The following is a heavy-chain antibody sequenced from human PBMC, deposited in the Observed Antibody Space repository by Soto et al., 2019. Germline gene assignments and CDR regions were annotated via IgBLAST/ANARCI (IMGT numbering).Heavy chain of an antibody. V-gene: IGHV3-23*01. CDR3: AKDTDYYDSSDRIYFDY. Sequence: PGGSLRLSCAASGFTFSSYAMSWVRQAPGKGLEWVSAISGSGGSTYYADSVKGRFTISRDNSKNTLYLQMNSLRAEDTAVYYCAKDTDYYDSSDRIYFDYWGQGTLVTVSS. J-gene: IGHJ4*02. CDR2: ISGSGGST. CDR1: GFTFSSYA. D-gene: IGHD3-22*01.